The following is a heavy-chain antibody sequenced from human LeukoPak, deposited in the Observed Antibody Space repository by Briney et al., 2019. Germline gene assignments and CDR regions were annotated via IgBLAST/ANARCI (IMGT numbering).Heavy chain of an antibody. J-gene: IGHJ4*02. D-gene: IGHD3-22*01. V-gene: IGHV4-39*07. CDR2: VYYSGST. Sequence: PSETLSLTCTVSGDSVSSSPYSWGWIRQPPGKGLEWIGSVYYSGSTYYNPSLKSRVTISVDTSKNQFSLKLSPVTAADTAVYYCARGHYYYDSSGYSYWGQGTLVTVSS. CDR1: GDSVSSSPYS. CDR3: ARGHYYYDSSGYSY.